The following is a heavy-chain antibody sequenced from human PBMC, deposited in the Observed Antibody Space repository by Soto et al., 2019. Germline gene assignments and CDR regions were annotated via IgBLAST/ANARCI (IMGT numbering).Heavy chain of an antibody. D-gene: IGHD6-13*01. Sequence: EVQLVESGGGLVQPGGSLRLSCAASGFTFSSYWMSWVRQAPGKGLEWVANIKQDGSEKYYVDSVKGRFTISRDNAKNSLYLQKNSLRAEDTAVYYCARDRSKQQPAGDYWGQGTLVTVSS. CDR2: IKQDGSEK. CDR1: GFTFSSYW. J-gene: IGHJ4*02. CDR3: ARDRSKQQPAGDY. V-gene: IGHV3-7*03.